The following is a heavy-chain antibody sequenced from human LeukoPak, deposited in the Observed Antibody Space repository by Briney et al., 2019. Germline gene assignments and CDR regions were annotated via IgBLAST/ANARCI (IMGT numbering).Heavy chain of an antibody. CDR2: IYSGGST. CDR3: ARGVVVAATGGYYFDY. J-gene: IGHJ4*02. V-gene: IGHV3-66*01. CDR1: GFTVSSNY. Sequence: GGSLRLSCAASGFTVSSNYMSWVRQAPGKGLEWVSVIYSGGSTYYADSVKGRFTISKDNSKNTLYLQMNSLRAEDTAVYYCARGVVVAATGGYYFDYWGQGTLVTVSS. D-gene: IGHD2-15*01.